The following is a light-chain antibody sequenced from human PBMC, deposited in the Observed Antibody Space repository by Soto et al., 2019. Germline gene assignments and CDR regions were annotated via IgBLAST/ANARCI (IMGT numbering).Light chain of an antibody. CDR3: QQYRDHPFA. J-gene: IGKJ2*01. Sequence: DIQMTQSPSTLSASVGDRVTITCRASQSISTWLAWYQKKPGEAPKLLIYMASSLESGVPSRFSGSGSGTEFTLSITSLQPDDFATYYCQQYRDHPFAFGQGTKLEI. CDR2: MAS. CDR1: QSISTW. V-gene: IGKV1-5*03.